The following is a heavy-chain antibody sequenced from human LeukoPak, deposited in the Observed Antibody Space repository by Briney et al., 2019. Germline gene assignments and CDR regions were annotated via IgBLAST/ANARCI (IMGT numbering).Heavy chain of an antibody. CDR1: GGSINAYF. CDR3: ARCRGYGYGLDS. Sequence: SETLSLTCTVSGGSINAYFWSWFRQPPGKGLEWIGHVSHSGDTNYSPSFHSRVTVSIDTSKTHFSLEMNSVTAADTAVYHCARCRGYGYGLDSWGQGTVVPVSS. CDR2: VSHSGDT. J-gene: IGHJ4*02. D-gene: IGHD5-18*01. V-gene: IGHV4-59*01.